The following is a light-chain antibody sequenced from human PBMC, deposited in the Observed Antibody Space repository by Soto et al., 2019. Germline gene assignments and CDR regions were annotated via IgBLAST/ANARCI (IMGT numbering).Light chain of an antibody. CDR1: SSDVGGYSY. J-gene: IGLJ2*01. CDR2: EVS. Sequence: QSALTQPPSSSGSPGQAVTISCTGTSSDVGGYSYVSWYQQHPDKAPKLMIYEVSKRPSGVPDRFSGSKSGNTASLTVSGLQAEDEADYYCRSYAGRSLVFGGGTKLTVL. V-gene: IGLV2-8*01. CDR3: RSYAGRSLV.